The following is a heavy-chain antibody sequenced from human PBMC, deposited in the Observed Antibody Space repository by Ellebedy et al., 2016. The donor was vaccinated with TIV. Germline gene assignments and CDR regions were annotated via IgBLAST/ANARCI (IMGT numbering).Heavy chain of an antibody. CDR2: INGDGTTT. D-gene: IGHD5-12*01. Sequence: PGGSLRLSCAVSGFTFSSYWMQWVCQAPGKGLVWVSGINGDGTTTTYADSVKGRFTISRDNAKNTLYLQMNSLRVEDTAVYFCARRKREGDYDYFGFDHWGQGTLVTVSS. CDR1: GFTFSSYW. V-gene: IGHV3-74*03. CDR3: ARRKREGDYDYFGFDH. J-gene: IGHJ4*02.